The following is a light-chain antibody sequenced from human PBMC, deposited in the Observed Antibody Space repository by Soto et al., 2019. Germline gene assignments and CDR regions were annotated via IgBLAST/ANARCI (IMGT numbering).Light chain of an antibody. J-gene: IGKJ5*01. Sequence: IVLTQSPGTLSFSPGERATLSCRASQSVANNFLAWHQQKPGQTPRLLIYGASNRATGIPDRFSGSGSGKDFTLTISRLEPEDFAVYYCPQHGRSLITFGQGKRLEIX. CDR2: GAS. CDR3: PQHGRSLIT. CDR1: QSVANNF. V-gene: IGKV3-20*01.